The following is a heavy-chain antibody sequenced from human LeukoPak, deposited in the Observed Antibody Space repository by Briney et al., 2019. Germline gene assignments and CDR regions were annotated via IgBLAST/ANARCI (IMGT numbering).Heavy chain of an antibody. V-gene: IGHV3-48*03. Sequence: QSGGSLRLSCAASGFTFSSYEMNWVRQAPGKGLEWDSYISSSGSTIYYADSVKGRFTISRDNAKNSLYLQMNSLRAEDTAVYYCARGEYYDILTGTWVPGYWGQGTLVTVSS. CDR2: ISSSGSTI. D-gene: IGHD3-9*01. J-gene: IGHJ4*02. CDR3: ARGEYYDILTGTWVPGY. CDR1: GFTFSSYE.